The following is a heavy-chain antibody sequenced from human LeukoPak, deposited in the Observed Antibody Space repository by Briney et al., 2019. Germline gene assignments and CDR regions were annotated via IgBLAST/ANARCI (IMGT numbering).Heavy chain of an antibody. V-gene: IGHV3-74*01. D-gene: IGHD5-12*01. CDR2: INGDGSGT. CDR1: GVTFSSYW. CDR3: ARPTRGYDGLDY. Sequence: GGSLRLSCAASGVTFSSYWMYWLRQAPGKGLVWVSRINGDGSGTNYADSVKGRFTISRDNAKNTLYLHMNSLRVEDTAVYYCARPTRGYDGLDYWGQGTPVTVSS. J-gene: IGHJ4*02.